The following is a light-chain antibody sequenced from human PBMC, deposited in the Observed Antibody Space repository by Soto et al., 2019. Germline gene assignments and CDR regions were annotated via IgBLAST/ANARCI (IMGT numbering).Light chain of an antibody. CDR1: QSVSSNY. CDR3: LQYAGLPRT. J-gene: IGKJ1*01. V-gene: IGKV3-20*01. Sequence: EIVLTQSPGTLSLSPGERATLSCRATQSVSSNYLAWYQQKSGQAPRLLIYGASSRATGIPDRFSGGGSGTDLTLTITRLEPDDFAVYFCLQYAGLPRTFRQGTKVEIK. CDR2: GAS.